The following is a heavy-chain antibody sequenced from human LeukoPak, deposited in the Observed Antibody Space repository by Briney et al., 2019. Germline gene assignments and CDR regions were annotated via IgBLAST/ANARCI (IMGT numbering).Heavy chain of an antibody. D-gene: IGHD2-2*02. J-gene: IGHJ4*02. Sequence: SETLSLTCTVSGGSISGSKYYWGWIRQPPGKGLEWIGSIYYSGSTYYNPSLKSRVTISVDTSKNQFSLKLSSVTAADTAVYYCARAPFNWECSSTSCYRDEGRTFDYWGQGTLVTVSS. V-gene: IGHV4-39*07. CDR1: GGSISGSKYY. CDR2: IYYSGST. CDR3: ARAPFNWECSSTSCYRDEGRTFDY.